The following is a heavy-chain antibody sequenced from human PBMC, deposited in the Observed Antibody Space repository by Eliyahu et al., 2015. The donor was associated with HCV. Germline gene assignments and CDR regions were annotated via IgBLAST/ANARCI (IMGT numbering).Heavy chain of an antibody. CDR3: ARSLEHLTL. J-gene: IGHJ4*02. D-gene: IGHD5-24*01. CDR2: INPTSGDI. V-gene: IGHV1-2*02. CDR1: GYTFTGYY. Sequence: QVQLVQSGAEVKKPGASVKVSCKAFGYTFTGYYIHWVRQAPGQGLEWMGWINPTSGDINYAHKFQGRVTMTRDTSISAAYMELSRLTSDDTAVYYCARSLEHLTLWGQGTLVTVSS.